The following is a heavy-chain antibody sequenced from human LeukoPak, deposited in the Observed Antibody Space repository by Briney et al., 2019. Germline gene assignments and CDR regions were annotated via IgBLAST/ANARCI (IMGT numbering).Heavy chain of an antibody. J-gene: IGHJ4*02. CDR1: GFTFSSYW. CDR3: ARDTVITIFGVVTGQYYFDY. D-gene: IGHD3-3*01. CDR2: IKQDGSEK. V-gene: IGHV3-7*01. Sequence: GGSLRLSCAASGFTFSSYWMSWVRQAPGKGLEWVANIKQDGSEKYYVDSVKGRFTISRDNAKNSLYLQMNSLRAEDTAVYYCARDTVITIFGVVTGQYYFDYWGQGTLVTVSS.